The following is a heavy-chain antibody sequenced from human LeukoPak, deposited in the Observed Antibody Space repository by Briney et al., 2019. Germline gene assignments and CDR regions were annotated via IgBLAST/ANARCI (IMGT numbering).Heavy chain of an antibody. CDR2: INPNSGGT. V-gene: IGHV1-2*02. CDR3: ARDKQWLRLKDAFDI. D-gene: IGHD5-12*01. CDR1: GHTFTGYY. Sequence: ASVKVSCKASGHTFTGYYMHWVRQAPGQGLEWMGWINPNSGGTNYAQKFQGRVTMTRDTSISTAYMELSRLRSDDTAVYYCARDKQWLRLKDAFDIWGQGTMVTVSS. J-gene: IGHJ3*02.